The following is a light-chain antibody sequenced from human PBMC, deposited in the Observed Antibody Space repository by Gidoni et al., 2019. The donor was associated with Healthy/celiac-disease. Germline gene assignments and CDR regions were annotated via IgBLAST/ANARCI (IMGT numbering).Light chain of an antibody. CDR1: QSVSSY. V-gene: IGKV3-11*01. CDR3: QQRSNWPLIT. Sequence: EIVLTQSPATLSLSPGERATLSCRASQSVSSYLAWYQQKPGQAPRLLIYDASNRTTGIPARCSGSGSGTDFTLTISSLEAEDFAVYYCQQRSNWPLITFGQGTRLEIK. J-gene: IGKJ5*01. CDR2: DAS.